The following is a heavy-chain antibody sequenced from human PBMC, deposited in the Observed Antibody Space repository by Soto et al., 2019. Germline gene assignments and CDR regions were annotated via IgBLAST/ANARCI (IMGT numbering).Heavy chain of an antibody. J-gene: IGHJ4*02. D-gene: IGHD4-17*01. CDR2: ISRSGGST. V-gene: IGHV3-23*01. Sequence: EVQLLESGGGLVQPGGSLRLSCAASGFTFSRYAMSWVRQAPGKGLEWVSSISRSGGSTYYADSVKGRFTISRDNSKNTLYLQMNGLRAEDTAVYYCAKAYGDYYPCVDYWGQGTLVTVSS. CDR3: AKAYGDYYPCVDY. CDR1: GFTFSRYA.